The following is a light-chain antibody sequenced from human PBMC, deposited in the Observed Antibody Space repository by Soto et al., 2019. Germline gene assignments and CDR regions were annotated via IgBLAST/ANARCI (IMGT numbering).Light chain of an antibody. CDR1: QSISSY. V-gene: IGKV1-39*01. J-gene: IGKJ3*01. Sequence: DIQMTQSPSSLSASVGARVTITCRASQSISSYLNWYQQKPGKAPKLLIYAASSLQSGVPSRFSGSGSGTDFTLTISSLQPEDFATYYCQQSYRTPLFTFGPGTKVDIK. CDR2: AAS. CDR3: QQSYRTPLFT.